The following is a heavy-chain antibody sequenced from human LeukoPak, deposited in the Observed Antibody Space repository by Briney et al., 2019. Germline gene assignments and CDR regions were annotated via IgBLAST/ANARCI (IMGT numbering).Heavy chain of an antibody. J-gene: IGHJ4*02. CDR3: ARDEGPSSSWSPPYYFDY. Sequence: SETLSLTCTVSGGSISSSSYYWGWIRQPPGKGLEWIGSIYYSGSTYYNPSLKSRVTISVDTSKNQFSLKLSSVTAADTAVYYCARDEGPSSSWSPPYYFDYWGQGTLVTVSS. CDR2: IYYSGST. CDR1: GGSISSSSYY. V-gene: IGHV4-39*07. D-gene: IGHD6-13*01.